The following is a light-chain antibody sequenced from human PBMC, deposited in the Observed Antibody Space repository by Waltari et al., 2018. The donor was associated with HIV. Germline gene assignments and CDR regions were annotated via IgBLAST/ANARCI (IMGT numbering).Light chain of an antibody. CDR2: EVS. CDR1: SSDVGVSNY. V-gene: IGLV2-14*01. Sequence: QSALTQPASVSGSPGQTITISCTGTSSDVGVSNYVSWYQQHPGKAPKLIIFEVSIRPSGVSKRFPGSKSGNTASLTISGLQAEDDADYYCSSSTSSSTLIFGGGTKLTVL. J-gene: IGLJ2*01. CDR3: SSSTSSSTLI.